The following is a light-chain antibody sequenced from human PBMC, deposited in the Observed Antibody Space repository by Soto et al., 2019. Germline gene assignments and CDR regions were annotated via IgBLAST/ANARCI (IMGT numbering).Light chain of an antibody. CDR1: QSIVRG. Sequence: EIVMTQSPATLSVSPRERATLSCRASQSIVRGLAWYQQKPGQAPSLLIYDSSTRATGVPARFSGSGSGTEFTLTISSLQSEDFAVYYCQQYDNWAPITFGQGTRLEIK. J-gene: IGKJ5*01. CDR3: QQYDNWAPIT. CDR2: DSS. V-gene: IGKV3-15*01.